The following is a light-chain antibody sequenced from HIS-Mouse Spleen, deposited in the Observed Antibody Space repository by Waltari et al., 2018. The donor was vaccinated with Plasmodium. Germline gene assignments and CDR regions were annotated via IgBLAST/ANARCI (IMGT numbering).Light chain of an antibody. CDR2: RDS. J-gene: IGLJ3*02. Sequence: SYELTQPPSVSVSPGQTARITCSGAALPKQYAYCYQQKPGQAPVLVLYRDSERPSGIPERFSGSSSGTTVTLTISGVQAEDEADYYCQSADSSGTPNWVFGGGTKLTVL. CDR1: ALPKQY. V-gene: IGLV3-25*03. CDR3: QSADSSGTPNWV.